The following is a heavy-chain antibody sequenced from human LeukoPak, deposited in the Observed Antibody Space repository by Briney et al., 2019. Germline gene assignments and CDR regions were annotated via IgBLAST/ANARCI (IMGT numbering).Heavy chain of an antibody. D-gene: IGHD6-6*01. J-gene: IGHJ4*02. V-gene: IGHV3-11*04. CDR1: GFTFSDYY. Sequence: PGGSLRLSCAASGFTFSDYYMSWIRQAPGKGPEWVSYISSSGSTIYYADSVKGRFTISRDNAKNSLYLQMNSLRAEDTAVYYCARWSSSSSSDDYWGQGTLVTVSS. CDR2: ISSSGSTI. CDR3: ARWSSSSSSDDY.